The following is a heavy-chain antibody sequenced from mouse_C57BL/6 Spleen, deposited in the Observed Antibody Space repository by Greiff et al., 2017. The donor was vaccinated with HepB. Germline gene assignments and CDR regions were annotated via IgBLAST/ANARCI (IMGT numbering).Heavy chain of an antibody. J-gene: IGHJ4*01. CDR3: ARDRDYYEAMDY. CDR2: ISDGGSYT. CDR1: GFTFSSYA. Sequence: EVNVVESGGGLVKPGGSLKLSCAASGFTFSSYAMSWVRQTPEKRLEWVATISDGGSYTYYPDNVKGRFTISRDNAKNNLYLQMSHLKSEDTAMYYCARDRDYYEAMDYWGQGTSVTVSS. V-gene: IGHV5-4*01. D-gene: IGHD1-1*01.